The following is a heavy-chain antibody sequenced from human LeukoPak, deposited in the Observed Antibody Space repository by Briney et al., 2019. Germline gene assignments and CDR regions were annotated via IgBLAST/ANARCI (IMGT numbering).Heavy chain of an antibody. J-gene: IGHJ4*02. CDR1: GFTFSGYG. CDR3: AKDLTSSFDY. D-gene: IGHD6-6*01. V-gene: IGHV3-30*18. Sequence: PGGSLRLSCAASGFTFSGYGMHWVRQAPGKGLEWVAVISYDGSNKYYADSVKGRFTISRDNSKNTLYLQMNSLRAEDTAVYYCAKDLTSSFDYWGQGTLVTVSS. CDR2: ISYDGSNK.